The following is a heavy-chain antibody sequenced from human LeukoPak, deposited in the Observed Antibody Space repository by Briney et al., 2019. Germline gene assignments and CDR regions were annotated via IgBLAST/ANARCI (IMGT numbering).Heavy chain of an antibody. CDR2: INHSGST. CDR1: GGSFSDYY. J-gene: IGHJ3*02. D-gene: IGHD2/OR15-2a*01. Sequence: SETLSLTCAVYGGSFSDYYWSWIRQPPGKGQEWIGEINHSGSTNYNPSLKSRVTISVDTSKNRFSLKLSSVTAADTAVYYCARGPSYETQAFDIWGQGTMVTVSS. CDR3: ARGPSYETQAFDI. V-gene: IGHV4-34*01.